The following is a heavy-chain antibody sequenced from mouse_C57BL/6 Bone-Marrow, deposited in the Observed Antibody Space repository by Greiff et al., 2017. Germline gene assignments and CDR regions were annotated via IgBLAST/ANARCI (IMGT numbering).Heavy chain of an antibody. D-gene: IGHD1-1*01. CDR1: GYTFTSYW. CDR2: INPSSGYT. CDR3: AGRDYGSSYWYFDV. J-gene: IGHJ1*03. Sequence: QVQLKESGAELAKPGASVKLSCKASGYTFTSYWMHWVKQRPGQGLEWIGYINPSSGYTKYNQKFKDKATLTADTSSSTAYMQLSSLTYEDSAVYYCAGRDYGSSYWYFDVWGTGTTVTVSS. V-gene: IGHV1-7*01.